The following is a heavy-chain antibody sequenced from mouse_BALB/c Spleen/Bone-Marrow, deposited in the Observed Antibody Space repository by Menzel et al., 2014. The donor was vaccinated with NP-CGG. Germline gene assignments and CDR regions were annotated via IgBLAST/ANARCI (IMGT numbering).Heavy chain of an antibody. CDR1: GFNIKDYY. CDR2: IDPGNGDT. Sequence: VQLKQSGAELVRSGASVKLSCTASGFNIKDYYMHWVKQRPEQGLEWIGWIDPGNGDTEYAPKFQGKATMTADTSSSTAYLQLSSLTSEDTAVYYCNAEHGNYHYFDYWGQGTTLTVSS. CDR3: NAEHGNYHYFDY. J-gene: IGHJ2*01. D-gene: IGHD6-1*01. V-gene: IGHV14-4*02.